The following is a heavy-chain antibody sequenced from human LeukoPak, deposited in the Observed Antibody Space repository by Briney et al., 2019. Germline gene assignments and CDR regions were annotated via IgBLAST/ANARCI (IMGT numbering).Heavy chain of an antibody. CDR3: AREGYRGLPFDY. CDR1: GFTFSSYG. V-gene: IGHV3-33*01. J-gene: IGHJ4*02. CDR2: IWYDGSNK. Sequence: GGSLRLSCAASGFTFSSYGMHWVRQAPGKGLEWVAVIWYDGSNKYYADSVKGRFTISRDNSKNTLYLQMNSLRAEDTAVYYCAREGYRGLPFDYWGQGTLVTVSS. D-gene: IGHD2-15*01.